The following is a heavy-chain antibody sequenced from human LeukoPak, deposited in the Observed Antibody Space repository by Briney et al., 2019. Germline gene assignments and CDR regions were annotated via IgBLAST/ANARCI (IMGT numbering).Heavy chain of an antibody. D-gene: IGHD2-2*01. V-gene: IGHV4-39*07. CDR2: IYYSGST. CDR1: GGSISSGSYY. J-gene: IGHJ5*02. Sequence: PSETLSLTCTVSGGSISSGSYYWGWIRQPPGKGLEWIGSIYYSGSTYYNPSLKSRVTISVDRSKNQFSLKLSSVTAADTAVYYCARGGYCSSTSCPFDPWGQGTLVTVSS. CDR3: ARGGYCSSTSCPFDP.